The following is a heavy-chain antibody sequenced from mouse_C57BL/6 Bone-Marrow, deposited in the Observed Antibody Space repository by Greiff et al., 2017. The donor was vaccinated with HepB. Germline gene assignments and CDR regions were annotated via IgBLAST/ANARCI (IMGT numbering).Heavy chain of an antibody. D-gene: IGHD1-1*01. CDR1: GFTFSNYW. V-gene: IGHV6-3*01. CDR2: IRLKSDNYAT. Sequence: DVKLVESGGGLVQPGGSMKLSCVASGFTFSNYWMNWVRQSPEKGLEWVAQIRLKSDNYATHYAESVKGRFTISRDDSKSSVYLQMNNLRAEDTGIYYCTAITTVVADYFDYWGQGTTLTVSS. J-gene: IGHJ2*01. CDR3: TAITTVVADYFDY.